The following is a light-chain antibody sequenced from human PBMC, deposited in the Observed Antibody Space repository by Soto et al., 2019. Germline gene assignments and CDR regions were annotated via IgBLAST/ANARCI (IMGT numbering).Light chain of an antibody. CDR3: SSYTTGSTLPWV. CDR1: SNDIGTYEY. CDR2: GVN. Sequence: QSVPTQPACVSGSPGQSITISCTGSSNDIGTYEYVSWHQHHPGRAPKLIIFGVNDRPSGISDRFSGSKSGNTASLTIFGLQLEDEAVYYCSSYTTGSTLPWVFGTGTKVTVL. J-gene: IGLJ1*01. V-gene: IGLV2-14*01.